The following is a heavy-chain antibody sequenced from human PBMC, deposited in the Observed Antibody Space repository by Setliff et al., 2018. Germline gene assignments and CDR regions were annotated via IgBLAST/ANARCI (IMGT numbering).Heavy chain of an antibody. J-gene: IGHJ5*02. V-gene: IGHV3-23*05. CDR1: GFTISGYA. CDR3: AKDPNGDFFGAFDT. Sequence: PGGSLRLSCVGSGFTISGYAMTWVRQVPGKGLEWISSIKDSDYSTYYADSVKGRFTISRDNSKNTLYLQMNSLRAEDSALYYCAKDPNGDFFGAFDTWGQGALVTVSS. CDR2: IKDSDYST. D-gene: IGHD4-17*01.